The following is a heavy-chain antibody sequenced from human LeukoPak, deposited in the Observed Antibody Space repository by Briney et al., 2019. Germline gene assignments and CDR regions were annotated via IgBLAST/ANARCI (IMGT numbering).Heavy chain of an antibody. J-gene: IGHJ4*02. V-gene: IGHV4-38-2*02. D-gene: IGHD6-19*01. CDR2: IYHDGST. CDR3: AIPSAAGPIDY. CDR1: GYSISSGYC. Sequence: SETLSLTCTVSGYSISSGYCWGWIRQPPGKGLEWIGTIYHDGSTYYNPSLKSRVTISVDTSKNQFSLKLSSVTAADTAVYYCAIPSAAGPIDYWGQGTLVTVSS.